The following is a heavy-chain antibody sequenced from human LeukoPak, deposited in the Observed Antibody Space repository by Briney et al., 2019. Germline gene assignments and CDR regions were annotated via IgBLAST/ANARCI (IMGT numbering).Heavy chain of an antibody. CDR1: GGTFSSYA. D-gene: IGHD1-26*01. CDR2: IIPIFGTA. V-gene: IGHV1-69*13. Sequence: ASVKVSCKASGGTFSSYAISWVRQAPGQGLEWMGGIIPIFGTANYAQKFQGRVTITADESTSTAYMELSSLRSEDTAVYYCARERRVGATWFDPWGQGTLVTVSS. J-gene: IGHJ5*02. CDR3: ARERRVGATWFDP.